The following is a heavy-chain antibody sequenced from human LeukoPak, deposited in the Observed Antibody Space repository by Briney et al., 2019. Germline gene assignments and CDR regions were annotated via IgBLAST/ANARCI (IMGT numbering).Heavy chain of an antibody. CDR2: ISGDGGST. J-gene: IGHJ4*02. D-gene: IGHD6-19*01. Sequence: GGSLRLSCAVSGFTFDDYAMHWVRQAPGRGLEWVSLISGDGGSTYYADSVKGRFTISRDNSKNSLYLQMNSLRTEDTALYYCAKDKLYSSGFDYWGQGTLVTVSS. V-gene: IGHV3-43*02. CDR1: GFTFDDYA. CDR3: AKDKLYSSGFDY.